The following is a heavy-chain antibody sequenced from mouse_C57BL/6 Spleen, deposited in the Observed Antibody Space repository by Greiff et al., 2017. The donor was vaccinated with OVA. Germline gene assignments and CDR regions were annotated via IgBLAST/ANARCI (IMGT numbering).Heavy chain of an antibody. V-gene: IGHV3-6*01. D-gene: IGHD2-3*01. CDR1: GYSITSGYY. CDR2: ISYDGSN. CDR3: ARAPIYDGYWFAY. J-gene: IGHJ3*01. Sequence: VQLKESGPGLVKPSQSLSLTCSVTGYSITSGYYWNWIRQFPGNKLEWMGYISYDGSNNYNPSLKNRISITRDTSKNQFFLKLNSVTTEDTATYYCARAPIYDGYWFAYWGQGTLVTVSA.